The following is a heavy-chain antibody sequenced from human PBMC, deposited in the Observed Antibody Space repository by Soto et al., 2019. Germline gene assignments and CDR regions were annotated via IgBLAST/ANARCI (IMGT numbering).Heavy chain of an antibody. D-gene: IGHD4-4*01. Sequence: EVQLLESGGGLVQPGGSLRLSCAASGFTFSSYAMSGVRQAPGKGLEWVSAIGGSGGSTYYADSVKGRFTISRDNSKNTLYLKMNSLRAEDTAVYYCAKDPTTVTPNHYYYYGMDVWGQGTTVTVSS. CDR2: IGGSGGST. CDR3: AKDPTTVTPNHYYYYGMDV. J-gene: IGHJ6*02. CDR1: GFTFSSYA. V-gene: IGHV3-23*01.